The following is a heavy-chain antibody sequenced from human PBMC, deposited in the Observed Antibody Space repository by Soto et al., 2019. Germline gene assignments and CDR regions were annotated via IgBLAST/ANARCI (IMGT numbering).Heavy chain of an antibody. CDR3: ASHYYASGSWFDP. V-gene: IGHV3-11*05. CDR1: GFTFSDYY. J-gene: IGHJ5*02. Sequence: QVQLVESGGGLVKPGGSLRLSCAASGFTFSDYYMSWIRQAPGKGLEWVSFISSGRNYTNYADSVRGRFTISRDNAKNSLYLQMNSLRAEDTAMYYCASHYYASGSWFDPWGQGTLVTVSS. CDR2: ISSGRNYT. D-gene: IGHD3-10*01.